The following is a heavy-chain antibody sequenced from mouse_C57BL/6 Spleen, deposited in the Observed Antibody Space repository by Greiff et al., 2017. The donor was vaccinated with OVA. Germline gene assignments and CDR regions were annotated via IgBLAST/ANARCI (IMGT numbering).Heavy chain of an antibody. CDR1: GFTFSDYG. CDR3: ARFNYDYDGYYAMDY. V-gene: IGHV5-17*01. J-gene: IGHJ4*01. CDR2: ISSGSSTI. D-gene: IGHD2-4*01. Sequence: DVHLVESGGGLVKPGGSLKLSCAASGFTFSDYGMHWVRQAPEKGLEWVAYISSGSSTIYYADTVKGRFTISRDNAKNTLFLQMTSLRSEDTAMYYCARFNYDYDGYYAMDYWGQGTSVTVSS.